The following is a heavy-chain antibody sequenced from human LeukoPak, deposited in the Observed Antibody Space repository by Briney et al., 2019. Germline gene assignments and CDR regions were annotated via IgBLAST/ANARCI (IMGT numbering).Heavy chain of an antibody. J-gene: IGHJ4*02. CDR3: AKATGSYPSNPFDY. V-gene: IGHV3-23*01. CDR1: GFTFSNYA. D-gene: IGHD1-26*01. Sequence: GGSLRLSCAASGFTFSNYAMNWVRQAPGKGLEWVSGISGGGEGTFYADSVKGRFAISRDISKSTLFLQMNSLRVEDTAVYYCAKATGSYPSNPFDYWGQGTLVTVSS. CDR2: ISGGGEGT.